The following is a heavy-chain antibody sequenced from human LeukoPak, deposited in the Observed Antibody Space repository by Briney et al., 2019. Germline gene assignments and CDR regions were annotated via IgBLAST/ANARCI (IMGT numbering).Heavy chain of an antibody. CDR3: AKAAVAGTDHDAFDI. D-gene: IGHD6-19*01. V-gene: IGHV3-9*01. CDR1: GFTFDDYA. J-gene: IGHJ3*02. CDR2: ISWNSGSI. Sequence: GGSLRLSCAASGFTFDDYAMHWVRQAPGKGLEWVSGISWNSGSIGYADSVKGRFTISRDNAKNSLYLQMNSLRAEDTALYYCAKAAVAGTDHDAFDIWGQGTMVTVSS.